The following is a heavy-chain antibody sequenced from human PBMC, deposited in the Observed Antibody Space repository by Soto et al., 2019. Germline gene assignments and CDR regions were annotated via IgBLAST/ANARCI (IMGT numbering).Heavy chain of an antibody. D-gene: IGHD3-10*01. J-gene: IGHJ6*02. V-gene: IGHV2-5*02. CDR3: AHEFKGYGMDV. Sequence: QITVQESGPALVKPTQTLTLTCAFSGFSFTTRGVGVAWIRQPPGKALEWLAAIYWDDDKRYSLSLKSRLSITKDTSNDHVVLTMTNMDPADTAKYYCAHEFKGYGMDVWGQGTTVTVSS. CDR2: IYWDDDK. CDR1: GFSFTTRGVG.